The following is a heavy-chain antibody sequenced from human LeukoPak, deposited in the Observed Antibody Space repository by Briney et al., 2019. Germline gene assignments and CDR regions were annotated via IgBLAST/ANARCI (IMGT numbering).Heavy chain of an antibody. CDR3: ARGYTCGY. Sequence: PGGSLRLSCAASGFTFSSSWMTWVRQAPGKGLEWVANIKADGSETLYVDSVKGRFTISRDNAKNSVFLQMNSLRAEDTAVYYCARGYTCGYWGQGTLVIVSS. CDR1: GFTFSSSW. J-gene: IGHJ4*02. V-gene: IGHV3-7*04. D-gene: IGHD5-18*01. CDR2: IKADGSET.